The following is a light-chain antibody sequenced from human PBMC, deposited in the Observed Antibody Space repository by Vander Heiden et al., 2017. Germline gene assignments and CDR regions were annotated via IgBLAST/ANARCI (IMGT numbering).Light chain of an antibody. CDR3: SSCTSSNTLYV. Sequence: QSALTQPASVSGSPGQSITISCTGTSSDVGGYNYVSWYQQHPGKAPKLMIYDVSNRPSGVSNRFSGSKSGNTASLTISGLQAEDEADYYCSSCTSSNTLYVFGTGTKVTVL. CDR1: SSDVGGYNY. J-gene: IGLJ1*01. CDR2: DVS. V-gene: IGLV2-14*03.